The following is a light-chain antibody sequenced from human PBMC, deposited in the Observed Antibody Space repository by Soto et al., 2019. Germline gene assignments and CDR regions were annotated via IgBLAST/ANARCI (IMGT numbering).Light chain of an antibody. CDR1: QSVRNNY. CDR2: GVS. Sequence: ETAFTQSPGPLSLSPGERATLSCRASQSVRNNYLDWYQQKPGQAPRLLISGVSNLAAGVPERFSGSGSETHFTFTIGRLEPEDIAIYFCQQYYNPRITFGQGTRLEIK. V-gene: IGKV3-20*01. CDR3: QQYYNPRIT. J-gene: IGKJ5*01.